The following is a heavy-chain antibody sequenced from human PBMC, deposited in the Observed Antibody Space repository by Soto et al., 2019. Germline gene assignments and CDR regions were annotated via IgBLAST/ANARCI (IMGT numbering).Heavy chain of an antibody. CDR2: ISGSGGST. Sequence: EVQLLESGGGLLQPGGSLRLSFAASGSTFSGYAMSWARQPPGKGLEWVSAISGSGGSTYYADSVKGRFTISRDNSKNTLYLQMNSLRAEDTAVYYCAKVVDTAMWDYWGQGTLVTVSS. V-gene: IGHV3-23*01. CDR3: AKVVDTAMWDY. D-gene: IGHD5-18*01. CDR1: GSTFSGYA. J-gene: IGHJ4*02.